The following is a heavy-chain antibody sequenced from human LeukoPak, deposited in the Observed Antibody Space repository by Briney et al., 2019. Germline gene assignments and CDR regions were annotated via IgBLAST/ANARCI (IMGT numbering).Heavy chain of an antibody. CDR1: GGSFGGYY. J-gene: IGHJ4*02. Sequence: SETLSLTCAVYGGSFGGYYWSWIRQPPGKGLEWIGEINHSGSTNYNPSLKSRVTISVDTSKNQFSLKLSSVTAADTAVYYCARAGSGSPVDYWGQGTLVTVSS. D-gene: IGHD3-10*01. CDR3: ARAGSGSPVDY. V-gene: IGHV4-34*01. CDR2: INHSGST.